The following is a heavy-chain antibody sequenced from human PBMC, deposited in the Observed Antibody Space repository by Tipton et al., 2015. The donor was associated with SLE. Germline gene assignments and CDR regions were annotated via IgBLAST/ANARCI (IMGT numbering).Heavy chain of an antibody. J-gene: IGHJ6*02. V-gene: IGHV4-34*01. CDR3: ASARIYYDSSGYPGSFGMDV. CDR1: GGSFSGYY. Sequence: LRLSCAVYGGSFSGYYWSWIRQPPGKGLEWIGEINHSGSTNYNPSLKSRVTISVDTSKNQFSLKLSSVTAADTAVYYCASARIYYDSSGYPGSFGMDVWGQGTTVTVSS. CDR2: INHSGST. D-gene: IGHD3-22*01.